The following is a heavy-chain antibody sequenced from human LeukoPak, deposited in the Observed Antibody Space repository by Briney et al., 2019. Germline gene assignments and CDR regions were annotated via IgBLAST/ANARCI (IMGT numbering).Heavy chain of an antibody. CDR3: AKGPRYNWKVFVY. D-gene: IGHD1-20*01. CDR1: GFTFDDYA. CDR2: ISGDGGST. Sequence: GGSLRLSCAASGFTFDDYAMHWVRQAPGKGLEWVPLISGDGGSTYYADSVKGRFTISRDNSKNSLYLQMNSLRTEDTALYYRAKGPRYNWKVFVYWGQGTLVTVSS. V-gene: IGHV3-43*02. J-gene: IGHJ4*02.